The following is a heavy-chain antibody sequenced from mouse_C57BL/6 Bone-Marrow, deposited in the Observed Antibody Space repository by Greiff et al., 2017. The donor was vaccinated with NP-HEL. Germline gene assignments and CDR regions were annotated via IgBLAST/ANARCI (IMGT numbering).Heavy chain of an antibody. CDR2: IYPGSGNT. CDR3: AFITTVVAHFDY. D-gene: IGHD1-1*01. Sequence: QVQLQQSGAELVRPGASVKLSCKASGYTFTDYYINWVKQRPGQGLEWIARIYPGSGNTYYNEKFKGKATLTAEKSSSTAYMQLSSLTSEDSAVYFCAFITTVVAHFDYWGQGTTLTVSS. J-gene: IGHJ2*01. V-gene: IGHV1-76*01. CDR1: GYTFTDYY.